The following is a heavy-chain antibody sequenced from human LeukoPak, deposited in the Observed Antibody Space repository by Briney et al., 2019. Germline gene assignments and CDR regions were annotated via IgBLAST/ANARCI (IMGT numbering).Heavy chain of an antibody. D-gene: IGHD6-13*01. J-gene: IGHJ4*02. CDR2: INPDGGST. CDR1: GYTFTSYA. Sequence: ASVKVSCKASGYTFTSYAMNWVRQAPGQGLEWMGLINPDGGSTAYAHRFQGRVTMTRDTSTSTVYMDFSSLRSEDTALYYCARAPRNSSTMLDYWGQGTLVTVSS. V-gene: IGHV1-46*01. CDR3: ARAPRNSSTMLDY.